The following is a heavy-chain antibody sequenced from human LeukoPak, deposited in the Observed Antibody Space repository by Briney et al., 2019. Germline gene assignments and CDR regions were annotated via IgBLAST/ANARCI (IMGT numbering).Heavy chain of an antibody. CDR1: GYTFTSYG. CDR3: ARDLEDIVVVPAVHGAFDI. J-gene: IGHJ3*02. Sequence: SVKVSCKASGYTFTSYGISWVRQAPGQGLEWMGGIIPMSETPKYAQKFQGRVTITADESTSTAYMELSSLRSEDTAVYYCARDLEDIVVVPAVHGAFDIWGQGTMVTVSS. D-gene: IGHD2-2*01. CDR2: IIPMSETP. V-gene: IGHV1-69*13.